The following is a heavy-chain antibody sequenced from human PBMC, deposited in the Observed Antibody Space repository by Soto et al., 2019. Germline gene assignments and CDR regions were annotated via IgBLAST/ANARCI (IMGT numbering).Heavy chain of an antibody. CDR1: GASVKTGGYY. CDR3: ARDPPSYDFWSGSPPGLDY. V-gene: IGHV4-31*03. Sequence: PSETLSLTCTVSGASVKTGGYYWTWIRQFPGKGLEWMGYIFYLSTTYYNPSLASRIAMSLDLSKNQFSLRLTSVTAADTAVYYCARDPPSYDFWSGSPPGLDYWGQGTLVTVSS. D-gene: IGHD3-3*01. J-gene: IGHJ4*02. CDR2: IFYLSTT.